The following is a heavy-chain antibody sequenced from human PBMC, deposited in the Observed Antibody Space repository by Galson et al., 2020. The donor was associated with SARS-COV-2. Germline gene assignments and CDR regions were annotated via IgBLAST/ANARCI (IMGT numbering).Heavy chain of an antibody. J-gene: IGHJ4*02. V-gene: IGHV4-39*01. CDR1: GASISSSTYS. D-gene: IGHD3-16*01. CDR2: IDYSGNT. Sequence: ETSETLSLTCTVSGASISSSTYSWVWIRQPPGKTLEWIGSIDYSGNTYYKSSHKGRVTISVDTSKNQFSLKLSSVAAADTAVYYCARQRWSGGYFDFWGQGSLVTVSS. CDR3: ARQRWSGGYFDF.